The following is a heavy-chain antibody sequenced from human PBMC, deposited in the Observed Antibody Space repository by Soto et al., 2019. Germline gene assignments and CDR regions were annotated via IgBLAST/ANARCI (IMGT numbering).Heavy chain of an antibody. D-gene: IGHD3-9*01. CDR1: GFTFSSYG. J-gene: IGHJ4*02. CDR2: IWYDGSNK. V-gene: IGHV3-33*01. Sequence: GGAQRISCAASGFTFSSYGVHWVRQAPGKGLEWVAVIWYDGSNKYYADSVKGRFTISRDNSKNTLYLQMNSLRAEDTVVYYCARDYILTGIIPDYWGQGTLVTVSS. CDR3: ARDYILTGIIPDY.